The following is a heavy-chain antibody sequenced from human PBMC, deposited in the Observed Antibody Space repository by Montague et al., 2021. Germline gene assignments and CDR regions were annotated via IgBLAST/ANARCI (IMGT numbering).Heavy chain of an antibody. Sequence: CAISGDSVGVDKPTCSSVEHSSAIQLQLYLISHHLLEKNNDYAESVKSRITIDPDTSNHQFSLHLNSVAPEDTAVYYCARLPVGSKYYFDFWGKGTLVTVSS. CDR3: ARLPVGSKYYFDF. CDR1: GDSVGVDKPT. J-gene: IGHJ4*02. D-gene: IGHD2-2*01. CDR2: SHHLLEKNN. V-gene: IGHV6-1*01.